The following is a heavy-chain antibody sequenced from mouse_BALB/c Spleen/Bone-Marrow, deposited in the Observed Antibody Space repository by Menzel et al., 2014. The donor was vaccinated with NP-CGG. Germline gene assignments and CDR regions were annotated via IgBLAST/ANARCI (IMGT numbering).Heavy chain of an antibody. D-gene: IGHD3-1*01. V-gene: IGHV1-5*01. CDR1: GYTFSNYW. Sequence: EVQLQQSGTVLARPGAAVKMSCKASGYTFSNYWMHWIKQRPGQGLEWIGTIHPGNSDTTYNQKFKGKAKLTAVTSTSTAYMELSSLTNEDSAVYYCTTLARNNFDYWGQGPTLTVSS. CDR3: TTLARNNFDY. J-gene: IGHJ2*01. CDR2: IHPGNSDT.